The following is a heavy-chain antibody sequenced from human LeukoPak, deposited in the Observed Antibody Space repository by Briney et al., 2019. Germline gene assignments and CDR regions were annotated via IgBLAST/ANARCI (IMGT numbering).Heavy chain of an antibody. Sequence: ASVRVSCKASRYAFTSYDINWVRHATGQGLEWMGWMNPNSGNTGYAQKFQGRVTMTRNTSITTAYMELTSLISEDTAVYYCARSPVGHNAWFDPWGQGTLVTVSS. D-gene: IGHD1-26*01. J-gene: IGHJ5*02. CDR1: RYAFTSYD. CDR3: ARSPVGHNAWFDP. CDR2: MNPNSGNT. V-gene: IGHV1-8*01.